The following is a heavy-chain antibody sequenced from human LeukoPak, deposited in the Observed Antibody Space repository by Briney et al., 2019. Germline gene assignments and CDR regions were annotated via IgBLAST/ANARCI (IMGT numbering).Heavy chain of an antibody. CDR3: ARVGATSYY. D-gene: IGHD1-26*01. CDR2: INSDGSST. V-gene: IGHV3-74*01. CDR1: GFTFSSYW. J-gene: IGHJ4*02. Sequence: GGSLRLSCAASGFTFSSYWMHWVRQAPGKGLVWVSRINSDGSSTNYADSVKGRFTISRDNAKNTLFLLMNGLRAEDTAVYYCARVGATSYYWGQGSLVTVSS.